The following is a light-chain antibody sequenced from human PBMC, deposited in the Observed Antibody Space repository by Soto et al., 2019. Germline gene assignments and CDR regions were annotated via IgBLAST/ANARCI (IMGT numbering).Light chain of an antibody. CDR1: QSVSSY. CDR2: DAS. J-gene: IGKJ5*01. CDR3: QQRSNWPIT. V-gene: IGKV3-11*01. Sequence: EIVLTQSPATLFLSAGARATLPCRASQSVSSYLAWYQQKPGQAPRLLIYDASNRATDIPARFSGNGSWTGCTLPISSLEPEDLAVYYCQQRSNWPITFGQGTRLEIK.